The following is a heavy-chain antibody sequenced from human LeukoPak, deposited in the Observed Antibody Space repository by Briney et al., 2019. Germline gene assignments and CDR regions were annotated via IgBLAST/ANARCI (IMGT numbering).Heavy chain of an antibody. CDR3: ARVGYCSGGSCYSYFDY. V-gene: IGHV1-69*01. CDR1: GGTFSSYA. J-gene: IGHJ4*02. D-gene: IGHD2-15*01. CDR2: IIPIFGTA. Sequence: ASVKVSCKASGGTFSSYAISWVRQAPGQGLEWMGGIIPIFGTANYAQKFQGRVTITADEPTSTAYMELSSLRSEDTAVYYCARVGYCSGGSCYSYFDYWGQGTLVTVSS.